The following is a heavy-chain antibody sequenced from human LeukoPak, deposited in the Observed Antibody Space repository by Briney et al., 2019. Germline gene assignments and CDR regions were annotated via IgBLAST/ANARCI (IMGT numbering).Heavy chain of an antibody. D-gene: IGHD3-16*01. CDR1: GFTFSTYA. J-gene: IGHJ3*02. CDR3: AKKGRGNDAFDI. Sequence: GGSLGLSCAASGFTFSTYAMTWVRQAPGRGLEWVSTISSSGGSTYYADSVKGRFTISRDNSKNTLYLQMNSLRAEDTAVYYCAKKGRGNDAFDIWGQGTMVTVSS. V-gene: IGHV3-23*01. CDR2: ISSSGGST.